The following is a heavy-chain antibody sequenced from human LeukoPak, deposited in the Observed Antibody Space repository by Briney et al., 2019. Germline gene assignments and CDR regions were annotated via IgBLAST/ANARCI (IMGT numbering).Heavy chain of an antibody. CDR2: IFQTGST. Sequence: SETRSLTGGGSGGSVSTMNWGRWVRQSPGRGLGWIGEIFQTGSTNYNPSLKSRVAIWLYNSKNQFALRLTSVSAADPAVYYCARFHYDDSGFSSAQYYFDYWGQGILVTVSS. CDR3: ARFHYDDSGFSSAQYYFDY. V-gene: IGHV4-4*02. CDR1: GGSVSTMNW. D-gene: IGHD4-23*01. J-gene: IGHJ4*02.